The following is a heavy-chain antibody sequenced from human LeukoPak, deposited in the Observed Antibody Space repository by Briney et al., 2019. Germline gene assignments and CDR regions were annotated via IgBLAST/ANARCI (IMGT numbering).Heavy chain of an antibody. Sequence: PSETLSLTCTVSGGSISSSSYYWGWIRQPPGKGLEWIGSIYYSGSTYYNPSLKSRVTISVDTSKNQFSLKLSSVTAADTAVYYCARDYDYYGSGKHYYWGQGTLVTASS. J-gene: IGHJ4*02. CDR2: IYYSGST. CDR3: ARDYDYYGSGKHYY. D-gene: IGHD3-10*01. V-gene: IGHV4-39*07. CDR1: GGSISSSSYY.